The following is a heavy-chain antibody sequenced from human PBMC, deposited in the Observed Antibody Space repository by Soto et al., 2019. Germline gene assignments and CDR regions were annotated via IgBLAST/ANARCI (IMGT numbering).Heavy chain of an antibody. CDR3: ARGGIQLSYAFDY. D-gene: IGHD5-18*01. CDR1: GTSVSNYY. CDR2: IYTSGST. J-gene: IGHJ4*02. V-gene: IGHV4-4*07. Sequence: SETLSLTCSVSGTSVSNYYWSWIRQPAGRGLEHIGRIYTSGSTSYNPSLKSRVTMSMDTSQTQIYLNLTSVTAADTAVYYCARGGIQLSYAFDYWGQGILVTVSS.